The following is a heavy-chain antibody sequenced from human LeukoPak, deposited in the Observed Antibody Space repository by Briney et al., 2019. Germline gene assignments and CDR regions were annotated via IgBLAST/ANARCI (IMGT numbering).Heavy chain of an antibody. D-gene: IGHD3-22*01. CDR3: ARDFGDYYDSSGKAGDAFDI. CDR1: GFTFSTYT. J-gene: IGHJ3*02. CDR2: ISSSRSYE. V-gene: IGHV3-21*01. Sequence: GGSPRLSCAASGFTFSTYTMNWVRQAPGKWLEWVSSISSSRSYENYADSVKGRHIISRENDKNSMYLQMKRLRDEDTAVYYCARDFGDYYDSSGKAGDAFDIWGQGTMVTVSS.